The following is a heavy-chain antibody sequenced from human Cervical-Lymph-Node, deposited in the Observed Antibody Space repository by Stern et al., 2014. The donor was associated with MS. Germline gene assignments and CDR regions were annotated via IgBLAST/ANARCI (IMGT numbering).Heavy chain of an antibody. CDR2: ITTNTGDP. CDR1: GYSFTTYA. Sequence: VQLVQSGSELKKPGASVKVSCKASGYSFTTYAMNWVRQAPGQGLEWMGWITTNTGDPTYAQGFTGRFVFSLDTSVSTAYLQISSLKAEDTAVYYCARRITVIEGDYYGLDIWGQGTTVIVSS. CDR3: ARRITVIEGDYYGLDI. V-gene: IGHV7-4-1*02. D-gene: IGHD3-22*01. J-gene: IGHJ6*02.